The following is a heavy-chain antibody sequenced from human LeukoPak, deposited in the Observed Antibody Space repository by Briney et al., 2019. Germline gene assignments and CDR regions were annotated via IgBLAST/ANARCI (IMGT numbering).Heavy chain of an antibody. Sequence: VASVKVSCKASGYTFTSYYMHWVRQAPGQGLEWMGIINPSGGSTSYAQKFQGRVTITRDTSTSTAYMELSSLRSEDTAVYYCARVVREPSRYYYEPYGWFDPWGQGTLVTVSS. V-gene: IGHV1-46*03. J-gene: IGHJ5*02. CDR3: ARVVREPSRYYYEPYGWFDP. CDR2: INPSGGST. D-gene: IGHD3-22*01. CDR1: GYTFTSYY.